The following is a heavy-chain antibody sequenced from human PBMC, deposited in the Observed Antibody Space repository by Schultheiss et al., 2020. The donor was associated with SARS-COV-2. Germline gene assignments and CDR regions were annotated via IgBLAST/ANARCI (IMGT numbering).Heavy chain of an antibody. Sequence: GGSLRLSCAASGFTFSSYWMHWVRQAPGKGLEWVSSISSSSSYIYYADSVKGRFTISRDNAKNSLYLQMNSLRAEDTAVYYCARVPDSSGYYYYYGMDVWGQGTTVTVSS. CDR3: ARVPDSSGYYYYYGMDV. CDR1: GFTFSSYW. J-gene: IGHJ6*02. D-gene: IGHD3-22*01. V-gene: IGHV3-21*01. CDR2: ISSSSSYI.